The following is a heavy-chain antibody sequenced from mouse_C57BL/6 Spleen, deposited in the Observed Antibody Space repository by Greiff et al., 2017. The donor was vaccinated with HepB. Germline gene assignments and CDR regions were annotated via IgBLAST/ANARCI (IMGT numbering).Heavy chain of an antibody. J-gene: IGHJ2*01. CDR1: GYAFSSYW. CDR3: ARFGSSAYYFDY. Sequence: VQLQQSGAELVKPGASVKISCKASGYAFSSYWMNWVKQRPGKGLEWIGQLYPGDGDTNYNGKFKGKATLTADKSSSTAYMQLSSLTSEDSAVYFCARFGSSAYYFDYWGQGTTLTVSS. CDR2: LYPGDGDT. V-gene: IGHV1-80*01. D-gene: IGHD1-1*01.